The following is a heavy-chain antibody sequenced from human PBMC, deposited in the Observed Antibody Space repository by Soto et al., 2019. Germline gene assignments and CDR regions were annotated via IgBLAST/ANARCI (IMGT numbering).Heavy chain of an antibody. CDR3: AKGSSGYWYPHLDY. J-gene: IGHJ4*02. Sequence: AGGSLRLSCAVSGFTFSSYGMHWVRQAPGKGLEWVAVISDDGGNKYYADSVKGRFTISRDNSKNTLYLQMNSLRAEDTAVFYCAKGSSGYWYPHLDYWGQGAPVTVSS. CDR2: ISDDGGNK. CDR1: GFTFSSYG. V-gene: IGHV3-30*18. D-gene: IGHD3-22*01.